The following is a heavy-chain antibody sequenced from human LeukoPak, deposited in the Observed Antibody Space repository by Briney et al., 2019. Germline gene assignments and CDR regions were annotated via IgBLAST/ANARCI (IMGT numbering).Heavy chain of an antibody. CDR3: ARLPRTSFGVDYFDF. D-gene: IGHD3-3*01. Sequence: SETLSLTCAVSGYLISNGYYWGWIRQPPGKGREWIGCIDHSGTTYHNPSLKSRVTISVDTSKNQFSLNLISVTAADTAVYYCARLPRTSFGVDYFDFWGQGTLVTVSS. J-gene: IGHJ4*02. CDR1: GYLISNGYY. V-gene: IGHV4-38-2*01. CDR2: IDHSGTT.